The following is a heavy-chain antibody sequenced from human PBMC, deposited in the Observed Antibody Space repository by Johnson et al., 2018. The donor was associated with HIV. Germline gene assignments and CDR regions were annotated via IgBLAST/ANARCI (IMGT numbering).Heavy chain of an antibody. Sequence: QVQLVESGGGVVQPGRSLRLSCAASGFSFSSYGMAWVRQAPGKGLEWVTVISFAGVKKYYADSVKGRFTISRDNSKNSLYLQMNSLRAEDRAVYYCAVLCSGCADAFDMWGQGTMVTVSS. D-gene: IGHD3-10*01. CDR1: GFSFSSYG. V-gene: IGHV3-33*03. CDR3: AVLCSGCADAFDM. J-gene: IGHJ3*02. CDR2: ISFAGVKK.